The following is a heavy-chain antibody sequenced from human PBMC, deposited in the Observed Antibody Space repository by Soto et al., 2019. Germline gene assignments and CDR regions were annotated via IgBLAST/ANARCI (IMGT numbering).Heavy chain of an antibody. CDR1: GFTLSTYA. V-gene: IGHV3-23*01. J-gene: IGHJ4*02. CDR3: AKTLCSSTSCCFDS. D-gene: IGHD2-2*01. Sequence: GGSLRLSCAASGFTLSTYAMSWVRQAPGKGLEWVSDISDSGADTYYADSVKGRFTISRDNSKSTLYAHMNSLRAEDTAVYYCAKTLCSSTSCCFDSWGQGTLVTVSS. CDR2: ISDSGADT.